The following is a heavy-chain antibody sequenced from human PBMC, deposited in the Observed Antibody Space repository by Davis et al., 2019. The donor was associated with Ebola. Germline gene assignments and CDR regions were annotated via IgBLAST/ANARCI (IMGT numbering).Heavy chain of an antibody. J-gene: IGHJ3*01. CDR2: ISSSSSNM. CDR3: ARDRSLDDAFDL. V-gene: IGHV3-21*01. CDR1: GFTFSNYN. D-gene: IGHD3-16*01. Sequence: GGSLRLSCAASGFTFSNYNMNWVRRPPGKGLEWVSSISSSSSNMYYADSVKGRFTITTDNARNSLYLQVNSLSADDTAVYFCARDRSLDDAFDLWGQGTMVTVSS.